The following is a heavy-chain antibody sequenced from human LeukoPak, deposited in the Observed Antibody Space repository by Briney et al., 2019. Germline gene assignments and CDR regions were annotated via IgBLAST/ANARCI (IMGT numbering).Heavy chain of an antibody. CDR3: ATDGAGFDT. CDR1: GFTFNDYY. V-gene: IGHV3-11*01. CDR2: INIGGTNT. J-gene: IGHJ5*02. Sequence: TGGSLRLSCAASGFTFNDYYMSWIRQAPGKGLEWLSYINIGGTNTHYADSVKGRFTISRDNAKKSLCLEMNNLRAEDTAVYYCATDGAGFDTWGQGVLVTVSS.